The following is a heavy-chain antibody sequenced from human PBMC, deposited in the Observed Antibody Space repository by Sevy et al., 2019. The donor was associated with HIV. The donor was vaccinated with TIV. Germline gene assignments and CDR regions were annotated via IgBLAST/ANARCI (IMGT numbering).Heavy chain of an antibody. V-gene: IGHV4-59*01. Sequence: SETLSLTCTVSGGSISSYYWSWIRQPPGKGLEWIGYIYYSGSINYNPSLKSRVTISVDTSKNQFSLKLSSVTAADTAVYYCAGEMVQGVYYYYGMDVWGQWTTVTVSS. CDR1: GGSISSYY. D-gene: IGHD3-10*01. CDR3: AGEMVQGVYYYYGMDV. J-gene: IGHJ6*02. CDR2: IYYSGSI.